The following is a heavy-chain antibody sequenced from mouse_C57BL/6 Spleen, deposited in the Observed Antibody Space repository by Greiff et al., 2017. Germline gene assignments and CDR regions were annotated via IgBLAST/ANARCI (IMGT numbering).Heavy chain of an antibody. V-gene: IGHV1-69*01. J-gene: IGHJ2*01. CDR3: ARSSYGNYGGDY. CDR2: IDPSDSST. Sequence: QVQLQQPGAELVMPGASVKLSCKASGYTFTSYWMHWVKQRPGQGLEWIGEIDPSDSSTNYNQKLKGKSTLTVDKSSSTAYMQLSSRTSEDSAVYYCARSSYGNYGGDYWGQGTTLTVSS. CDR1: GYTFTSYW. D-gene: IGHD2-1*01.